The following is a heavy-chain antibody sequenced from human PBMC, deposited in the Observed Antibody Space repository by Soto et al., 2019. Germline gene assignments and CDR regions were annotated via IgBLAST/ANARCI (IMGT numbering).Heavy chain of an antibody. CDR1: GGTFSSYT. CDR2: IIPILGIA. D-gene: IGHD2-15*01. CDR3: ARGVVAATHLDY. J-gene: IGHJ4*02. V-gene: IGHV1-69*02. Sequence: QVQLVQSGAEVKKPGSSVKVSCKASGGTFSSYTISWVRQAPGQGLEWMGRIIPILGIANYAQKFQGRVTTTADKSTSTAYMELSSLRSEDTAVYYCARGVVAATHLDYWGQGTLVTVSS.